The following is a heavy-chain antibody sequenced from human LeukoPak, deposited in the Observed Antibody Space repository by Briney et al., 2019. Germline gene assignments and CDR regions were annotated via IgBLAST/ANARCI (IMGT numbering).Heavy chain of an antibody. CDR1: GFTFSDYY. V-gene: IGHV3-11*04. D-gene: IGHD2-2*01. Sequence: PGGSLRLSCAVSGFTFSDYYMSWFRQAPGKGLEWVSYVHNTGSPIYYADSVKGRFTASRDNAKSSLYLQMNSLRAEDTAVYFCARDSYASPNYWGQGTLVTVSS. CDR2: VHNTGSPI. CDR3: ARDSYASPNY. J-gene: IGHJ4*02.